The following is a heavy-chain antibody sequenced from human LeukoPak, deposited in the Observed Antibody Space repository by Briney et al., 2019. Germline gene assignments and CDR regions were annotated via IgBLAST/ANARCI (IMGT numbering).Heavy chain of an antibody. V-gene: IGHV3-9*01. CDR3: AKDWGYCSGGSCYTFPDY. Sequence: GRSLRLSCAASGFTFEDYAMHWVRQAPGKGLEWVSVISWNRGSIGYADSVKGRFTISRDNAKNSLYLQMNSLRAEDTALYYCAKDWGYCSGGSCYTFPDYWGQGTLVTVSS. D-gene: IGHD2-15*01. CDR2: ISWNRGSI. CDR1: GFTFEDYA. J-gene: IGHJ4*02.